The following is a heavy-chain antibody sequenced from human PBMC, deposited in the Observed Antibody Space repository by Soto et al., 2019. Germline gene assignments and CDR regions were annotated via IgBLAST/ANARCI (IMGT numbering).Heavy chain of an antibody. CDR1: GGSISSYY. V-gene: IGHV4-59*01. Sequence: WETLSLTCTVSGGSISSYYWSWIRQPPGKGLEWIGYIYYSGSTNYNPSLKSRVTISVDTSKNQFSLKLSSVTAADTAVYYCARAIYCSGGSCYWHYYYMDVWGKGTTVTVSS. J-gene: IGHJ6*03. CDR3: ARAIYCSGGSCYWHYYYMDV. D-gene: IGHD2-15*01. CDR2: IYYSGST.